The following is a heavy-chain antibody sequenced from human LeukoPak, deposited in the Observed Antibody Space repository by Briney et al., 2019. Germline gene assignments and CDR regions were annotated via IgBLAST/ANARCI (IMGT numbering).Heavy chain of an antibody. D-gene: IGHD1-14*01. CDR2: TYYRSKWYN. V-gene: IGHV6-1*01. Sequence: SQTLSLTCAISGDSVSSNSASWNWIRQSPSRGLEWLGRTYYRSKWYNDYAVSVKSRITINPDTSKNQFSLKLSSVTAADTAVYYCARPSFLNRAFDIWGQGTMVTVSS. CDR3: ARPSFLNRAFDI. J-gene: IGHJ3*02. CDR1: GDSVSSNSAS.